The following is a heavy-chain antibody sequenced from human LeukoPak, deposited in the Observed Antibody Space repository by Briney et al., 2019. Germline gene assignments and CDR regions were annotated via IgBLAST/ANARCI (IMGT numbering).Heavy chain of an antibody. CDR2: MNPNSGNT. D-gene: IGHD1-7*01. J-gene: IGHJ5*02. CDR3: ARDFNWNYFGGGGERWFDP. V-gene: IGHV1-8*01. CDR1: GYTFTSYD. Sequence: ASVKVSCKASGYTFTSYDINWVRQATGQGLEWTGWMNPNSGNTGYAQKFQGRVTMTRNTSISTAYMELSSLRSEDTAVYYCARDFNWNYFGGGGERWFDPWGQGTLVTVSS.